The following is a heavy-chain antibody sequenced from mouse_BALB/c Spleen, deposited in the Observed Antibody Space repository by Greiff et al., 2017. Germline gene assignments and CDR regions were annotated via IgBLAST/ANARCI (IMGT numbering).Heavy chain of an antibody. Sequence: EVQGVESGGGLVQPGGSMKLSCVASGFTFSNYWMNWVRQSPEKGLEWVAEIRLKSNNYATHYAESVKGRFTISRDDSKSSVYLQMNNLRAEDTGIYYCTRQYYGSSYWYFDVWGAGTTVTVSS. J-gene: IGHJ1*01. V-gene: IGHV6-6*02. CDR2: IRLKSNNYAT. CDR1: GFTFSNYW. CDR3: TRQYYGSSYWYFDV. D-gene: IGHD1-1*01.